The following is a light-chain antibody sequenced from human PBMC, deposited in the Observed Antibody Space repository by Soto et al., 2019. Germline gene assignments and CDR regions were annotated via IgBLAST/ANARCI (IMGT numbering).Light chain of an antibody. CDR1: SSNIGAGFD. V-gene: IGLV1-40*01. CDR3: QSYDGSLSGSYV. Sequence: QSVLTQPPSVSGAPGQRVTISCTGSSSNIGAGFDVHWYQQLPGTAPRLLIYGNHRPSGVPDRFSGSKSGTSASLAITGLQAEDEADYYCQSYDGSLSGSYVFGTGTKVTVL. CDR2: GN. J-gene: IGLJ1*01.